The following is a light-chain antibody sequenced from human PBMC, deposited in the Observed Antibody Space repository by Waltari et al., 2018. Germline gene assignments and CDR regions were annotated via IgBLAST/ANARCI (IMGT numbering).Light chain of an antibody. Sequence: QSALTQPPSASGSPGQSVTISCTGTSSDVGGYNYVSWYQRHPGKAPKLMIYEVSKRPSGVPVRFVGSRSGNTAALTFSGLQADDEADYDCSSYADSYNAFFGTGTKVTVL. CDR3: SSYADSYNAF. V-gene: IGLV2-8*01. CDR1: SSDVGGYNY. J-gene: IGLJ1*01. CDR2: EVS.